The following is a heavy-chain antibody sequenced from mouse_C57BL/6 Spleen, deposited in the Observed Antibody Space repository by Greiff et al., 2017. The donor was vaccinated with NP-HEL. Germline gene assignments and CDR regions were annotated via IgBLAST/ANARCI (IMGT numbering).Heavy chain of an antibody. V-gene: IGHV5-4*01. CDR1: GFTFSSYA. CDR2: ISDGGSYT. CDR3: AREDFAY. J-gene: IGHJ3*01. Sequence: EVMLVESGGGLVKPGGSLKLSCAASGFTFSSYAMSWVRQTPEKRLEWVATISDGGSYTYYPDNVKGRFTISRDNAKNNRYLQMSHLKSEDTARYYCAREDFAYWGQGTLVTVSA.